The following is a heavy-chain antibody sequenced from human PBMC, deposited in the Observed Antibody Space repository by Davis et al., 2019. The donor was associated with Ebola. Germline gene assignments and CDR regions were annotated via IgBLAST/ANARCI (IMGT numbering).Heavy chain of an antibody. CDR1: GFTFSTYN. Sequence: PGGSLRLSCSASGFTFSTYNMNWVRQAPGKGLEWVSSISSSSSYIYYADSVKGRFTISRDNAKNSLYLQMDSLRAEDTAIYYCARDRVDGANYRYFDYWGQGTLVTVSS. J-gene: IGHJ4*02. CDR2: ISSSSSYI. D-gene: IGHD5-24*01. V-gene: IGHV3-21*01. CDR3: ARDRVDGANYRYFDY.